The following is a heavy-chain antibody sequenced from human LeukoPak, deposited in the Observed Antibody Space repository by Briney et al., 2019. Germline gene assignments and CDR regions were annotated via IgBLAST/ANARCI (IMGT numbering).Heavy chain of an antibody. CDR3: ARDVASSGYYWD. D-gene: IGHD3-22*01. CDR1: GYTFTSYY. J-gene: IGHJ4*02. CDR2: INPSGGGA. V-gene: IGHV1-46*01. Sequence: VASVKVSCKASGYTFTSYYMHWVRQAPGQGLEWMGIINPSGGGASYAQKFQGRVTMTRDTSTSTVCMEVSSLRSEDTAVYYCARDVASSGYYWDWGQGTLVTVSS.